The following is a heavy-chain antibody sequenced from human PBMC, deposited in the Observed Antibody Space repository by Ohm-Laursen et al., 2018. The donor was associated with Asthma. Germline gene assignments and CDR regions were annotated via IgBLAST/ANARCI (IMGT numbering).Heavy chain of an antibody. V-gene: IGHV3-23*01. J-gene: IGHJ5*02. Sequence: SLRLSCSASGFTFSNYAMAWIRQAPGKGPEWVGTICGGGDTFYPNSVRGRSTISRDDFKDEMYLQIDSLRAEDTALYYCAKGRASRNLDWLDPWGQGTLVTVSS. CDR2: ICGGGDT. CDR3: AKGRASRNLDWLDP. D-gene: IGHD5-24*01. CDR1: GFTFSNYA.